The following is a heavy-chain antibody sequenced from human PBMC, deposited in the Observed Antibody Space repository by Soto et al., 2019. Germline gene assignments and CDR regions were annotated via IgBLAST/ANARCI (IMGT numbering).Heavy chain of an antibody. CDR2: IYYSGST. CDR3: ARESGGYDSSTRYGLDV. CDR1: GGSISSAGHY. D-gene: IGHD6-25*01. Sequence: SLTCSVSGGSISSAGHYWTWIRQQPGKGLEWIGYIYYSGSTDYNPSLKSRVTISVDRSKNQFSLNLSSVTAADTAIYYCARESGGYDSSTRYGLDVWGEGPTVTVSS. J-gene: IGHJ6*04. V-gene: IGHV4-31*03.